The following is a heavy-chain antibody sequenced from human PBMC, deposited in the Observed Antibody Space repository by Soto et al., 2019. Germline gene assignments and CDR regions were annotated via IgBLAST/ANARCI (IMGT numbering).Heavy chain of an antibody. D-gene: IGHD1-1*01. Sequence: EVQLVQSGAEVKKPGESLRISCKGSGYSFTSYWISWLRQMPGKGLGWMGRIDPSDSYTKYSPSFQGHVTISADKSISTAYLQWSSLKASDTAMYYCASNKNWNYYYGMDVWGQGTTVTVSS. CDR1: GYSFTSYW. CDR3: ASNKNWNYYYGMDV. J-gene: IGHJ6*02. V-gene: IGHV5-10-1*03. CDR2: IDPSDSYT.